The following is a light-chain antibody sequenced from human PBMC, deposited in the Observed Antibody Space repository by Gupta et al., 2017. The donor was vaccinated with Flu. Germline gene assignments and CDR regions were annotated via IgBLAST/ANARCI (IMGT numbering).Light chain of an antibody. V-gene: IGKV1-5*03. J-gene: IGKJ2*01. CDR3: QQYSSYGYT. Sequence: DNQMTHSPSTLLSSLGDRVTITCRASQTTHSYLAWYQQKPGKAPKLLIYAASILESGIPSRFSGSGSGTEFTLTISSVQPDDFASYYCQQYSSYGYTFGQGTKLEI. CDR1: QTTHSY. CDR2: AAS.